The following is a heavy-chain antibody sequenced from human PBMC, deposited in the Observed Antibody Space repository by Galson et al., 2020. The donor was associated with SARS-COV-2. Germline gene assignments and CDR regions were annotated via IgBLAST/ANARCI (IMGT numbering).Heavy chain of an antibody. CDR2: MNPNSGNS. D-gene: IGHD1-26*01. CDR1: GYTFSSYD. CDR3: ATPIVGGTFDY. V-gene: IGHV1-8*01. J-gene: IGHJ4*02. Sequence: ASVKVSCKASGYTFSSYDINWVRQAPGQGLEWMGRMNPNSGNSGHAQKFQGRVTMTRNTSISTAYMELSSLRSEDTAVYYCATPIVGGTFDYWGQGTLVTVSS.